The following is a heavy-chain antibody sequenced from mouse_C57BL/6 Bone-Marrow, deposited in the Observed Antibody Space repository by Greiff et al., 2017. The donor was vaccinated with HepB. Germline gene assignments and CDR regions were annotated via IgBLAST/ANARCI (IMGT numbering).Heavy chain of an antibody. D-gene: IGHD4-1*01. V-gene: IGHV7-1*01. Sequence: EVKLVESGGGLVQSGRSLRLSCATSGFTFSDFYMEWVRQAPGKGLEWIAASRNKANDYTTEYSASVKGRFIVSRDTSQSILYLQMNALRAEDTAIYYCAREAAGTGYFDDWGQGTTLTVSS. CDR1: GFTFSDFY. J-gene: IGHJ2*01. CDR3: AREAAGTGYFDD. CDR2: SRNKANDYTT.